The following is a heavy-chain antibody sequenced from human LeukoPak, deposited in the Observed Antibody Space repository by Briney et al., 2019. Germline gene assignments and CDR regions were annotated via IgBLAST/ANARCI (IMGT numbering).Heavy chain of an antibody. CDR1: GFTFSSYS. D-gene: IGHD1-26*01. V-gene: IGHV3-21*06. CDR3: AKFLYSGILKGAFDI. CDR2: ISSTSSYI. J-gene: IGHJ3*02. Sequence: GGSLILSCAASGFTFSSYSMNWVRQAPGKGLEWVSSISSTSSYIYYEDSVKGRFTISRDNAKNSLYLEMNSLRAEDTAVYYCAKFLYSGILKGAFDIWGQGTMVTVSS.